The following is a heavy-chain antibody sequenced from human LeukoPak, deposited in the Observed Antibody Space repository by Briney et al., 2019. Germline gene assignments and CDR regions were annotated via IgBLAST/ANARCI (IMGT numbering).Heavy chain of an antibody. CDR3: AKGRSLRYCYDFDV. V-gene: IGHV3-23*01. Sequence: GGSLRLSCAASGFTFGGYAMSWVRQAPGKGLEWVSDISGDGGDTYYVDSVKGRFTISRDNSKNTLYLQMNSLRAEDTAVYYCAKGRSLRYCYDFDVWGKGTTVTVSS. CDR2: ISGDGGDT. CDR1: GFTFGGYA. J-gene: IGHJ6*03.